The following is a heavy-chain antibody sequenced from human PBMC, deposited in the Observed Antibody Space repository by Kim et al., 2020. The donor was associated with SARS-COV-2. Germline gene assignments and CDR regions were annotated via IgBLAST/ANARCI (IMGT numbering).Heavy chain of an antibody. Sequence: GQKFQGRGTITEDESTSTAYMELSSLRSEDTAVYYCARDLGHIAVAGTDYWGQGTLVTVSS. V-gene: IGHV1-69*01. J-gene: IGHJ4*02. D-gene: IGHD6-19*01. CDR3: ARDLGHIAVAGTDY.